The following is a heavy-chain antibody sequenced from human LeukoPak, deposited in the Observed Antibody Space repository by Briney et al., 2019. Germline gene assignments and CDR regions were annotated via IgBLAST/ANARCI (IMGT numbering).Heavy chain of an antibody. CDR1: GGSFSGYY. CDR3: ARHLVAGTIYYYYYMDV. D-gene: IGHD6-19*01. J-gene: IGHJ6*03. V-gene: IGHV4-34*01. CDR2: INHSGST. Sequence: SETLSLTCAVHGGSFSGYYWSWIRQPPGKGLEWIGEINHSGSTNYNPSLKSRVTISVDPSKNQFSLKLSSVTAADTAVYYCARHLVAGTIYYYYYMDVWGKGTTVTVSS.